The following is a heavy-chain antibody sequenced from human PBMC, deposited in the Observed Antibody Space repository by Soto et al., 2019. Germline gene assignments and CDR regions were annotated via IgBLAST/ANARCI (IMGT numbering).Heavy chain of an antibody. V-gene: IGHV5-10-1*01. J-gene: IGHJ5*02. CDR2: IDPHDSYT. Sequence: GEALTISCKASGYNFTNYWITCVRRLPGKGMEWMGRIDPHDSYTKYSPSFEGHVTLSVDKSIATASLQWHDLKASDTGIYYCARLDCATECRHYCFDPLGQGTPVTVSA. CDR3: ARLDCATECRHYCFDP. D-gene: IGHD2-15*01. CDR1: GYNFTNYW.